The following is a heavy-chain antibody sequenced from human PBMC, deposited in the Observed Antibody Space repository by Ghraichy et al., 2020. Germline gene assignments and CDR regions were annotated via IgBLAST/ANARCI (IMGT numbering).Heavy chain of an antibody. Sequence: SETLSLTCTVSGGSVNSGSYYWVWIRQPPGKGLEWIGSIYYSGSTYYNPSLKSRVTISADTSRNQFSLKLSSVTAADTAVYYCARWAPSSLGNWLDPWGQGTLVTVSP. V-gene: IGHV4-39*01. CDR1: GGSVNSGSYY. J-gene: IGHJ5*02. CDR2: IYYSGST. CDR3: ARWAPSSLGNWLDP. D-gene: IGHD3-16*01.